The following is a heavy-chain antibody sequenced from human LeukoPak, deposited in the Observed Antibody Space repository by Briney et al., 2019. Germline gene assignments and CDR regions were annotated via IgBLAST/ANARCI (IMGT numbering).Heavy chain of an antibody. CDR1: GGSFSGYY. D-gene: IGHD6-19*01. J-gene: IGHJ3*02. CDR3: ARDSSLYSSGWSDAFDI. CDR2: IYYSGST. V-gene: IGHV4-31*11. Sequence: SETLSLTCAVYGGSFSGYYWSWIRQHPGKGLEWIGYIYYSGSTYYNPSLKSRVTISVDTSKNQFSLKLSSVTAADTAVYYCARDSSLYSSGWSDAFDIWGQGTMVTVSS.